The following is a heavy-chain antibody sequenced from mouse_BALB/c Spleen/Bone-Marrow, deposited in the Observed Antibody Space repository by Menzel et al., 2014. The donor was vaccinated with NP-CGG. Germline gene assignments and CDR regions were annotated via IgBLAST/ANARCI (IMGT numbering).Heavy chain of an antibody. Sequence: EVKVVDSGGGLVKPGGSLKLSCAASGFTFSSYTMSWVRQTPEKRLEWVATISSGGGNTYYPDSVKGRFTISRDNAKNNLYLQMSSLGSEDTALYYCARYGSGTFAYWGQGTLVTVSA. V-gene: IGHV5-9*03. CDR2: ISSGGGNT. J-gene: IGHJ3*01. CDR1: GFTFSSYT. CDR3: ARYGSGTFAY. D-gene: IGHD3-1*01.